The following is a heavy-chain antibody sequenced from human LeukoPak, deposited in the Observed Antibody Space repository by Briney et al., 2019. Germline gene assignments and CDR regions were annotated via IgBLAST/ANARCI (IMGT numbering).Heavy chain of an antibody. CDR3: ARGYGSGSYLDK. J-gene: IGHJ1*01. CDR1: GFTFSDFA. CDR2: IWYDGHST. V-gene: IGHV3-33*01. Sequence: GGSLRLSCAASGFTFSDFAMHWVRQAPGKGLEWLALIWYDGHSTYYADSVKGRFTISRDDAKNTLYLQMNTLSADDTAVYFCARGYGSGSYLDKWGQGTLVTVSS. D-gene: IGHD3-10*01.